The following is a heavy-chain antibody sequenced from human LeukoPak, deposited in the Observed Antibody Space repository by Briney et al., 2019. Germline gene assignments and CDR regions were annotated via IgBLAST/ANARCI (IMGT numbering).Heavy chain of an antibody. Sequence: GRSLRLSCAASGSTCGNCGTQWVRQAPGKGLEWVAVMWNDGSKKYYADSVKGRFTISRDNSKNTLYLQMNSLTAEDTSIYYCAKGGSGGWSYMDVWGKGTTVSVSS. D-gene: IGHD6-19*01. CDR3: AKGGSGGWSYMDV. CDR1: GSTCGNCG. J-gene: IGHJ6*04. V-gene: IGHV3-33*06. CDR2: MWNDGSKK.